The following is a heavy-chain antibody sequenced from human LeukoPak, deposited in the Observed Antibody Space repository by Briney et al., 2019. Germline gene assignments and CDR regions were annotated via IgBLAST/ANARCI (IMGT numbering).Heavy chain of an antibody. CDR1: GGTFSSYA. V-gene: IGHV1-69*04. D-gene: IGHD3-3*01. J-gene: IGHJ6*03. Sequence: ASVKVSCKASGGTFSSYAISWVRQAPGQGLEWMGRIIPILGIANYAQKFQGRVTITADKSTSTAYMELSSLRSEDTAVYYYARGVVIIRYYYYYYYMDVWGKGTTVTVSS. CDR2: IIPILGIA. CDR3: ARGVVIIRYYYYYYYMDV.